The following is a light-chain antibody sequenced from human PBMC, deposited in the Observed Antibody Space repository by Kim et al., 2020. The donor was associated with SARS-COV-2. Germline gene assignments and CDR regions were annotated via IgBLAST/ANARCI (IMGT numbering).Light chain of an antibody. Sequence: STSLGNRVTLTCRASLTASPSLNWYQQQPGKAPKLLSYAVSSLQSGVPSRFSGSGSGTEFTLTISSLQPEDAAIYYCQQSRDFPYSFGQGTKLEI. CDR2: AVS. CDR3: QQSRDFPYS. CDR1: LTASPS. J-gene: IGKJ2*03. V-gene: IGKV1-39*01.